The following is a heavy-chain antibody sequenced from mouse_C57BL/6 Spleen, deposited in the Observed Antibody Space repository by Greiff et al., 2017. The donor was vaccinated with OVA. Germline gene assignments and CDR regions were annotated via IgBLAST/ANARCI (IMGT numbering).Heavy chain of an antibody. J-gene: IGHJ2*01. V-gene: IGHV3-6*01. D-gene: IGHD2-1*01. Sequence: EVKLMESGPGLVKPSQSLSLTCSVTGYSITSGYYWNWIRQFPGNKLEWMGYISYDGSNNYNPSLKNRISITRDTSKNQFFLKLNSVTTEDTATYYCARVYYAIDYWGQGTTLTVSS. CDR1: GYSITSGYY. CDR3: ARVYYAIDY. CDR2: ISYDGSN.